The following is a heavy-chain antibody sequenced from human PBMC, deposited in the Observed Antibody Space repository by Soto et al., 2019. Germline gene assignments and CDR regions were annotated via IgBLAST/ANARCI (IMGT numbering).Heavy chain of an antibody. J-gene: IGHJ6*02. D-gene: IGHD3-22*01. CDR3: AREPGDYDSSGYYPYGMDV. CDR1: GVSISSGGYY. CDR2: IYYSGST. Sequence: PSETLSLTCTVSGVSISSGGYYWSWIRQHPGKGLEWIGNIYYSGSTYYNPSLKSRVTISVDTSKNQFSLKLSSVTAADTAVYYCAREPGDYDSSGYYPYGMDVWGQGTTVTVSS. V-gene: IGHV4-30-4*08.